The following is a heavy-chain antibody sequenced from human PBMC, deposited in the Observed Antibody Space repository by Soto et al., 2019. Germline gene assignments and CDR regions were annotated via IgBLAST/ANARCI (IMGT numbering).Heavy chain of an antibody. Sequence: RRLSCAASGFTFSSYGMHWVRQAPGKGLEWVAVISYDGSNKYYADSVKGRFTISRDNSKNTLYLQMNSLRAEDTAVYYCAKGIFGVVIPYGMDVWGQGTTVTVYS. CDR1: GFTFSSYG. D-gene: IGHD3-3*01. CDR2: ISYDGSNK. J-gene: IGHJ6*02. CDR3: AKGIFGVVIPYGMDV. V-gene: IGHV3-30*18.